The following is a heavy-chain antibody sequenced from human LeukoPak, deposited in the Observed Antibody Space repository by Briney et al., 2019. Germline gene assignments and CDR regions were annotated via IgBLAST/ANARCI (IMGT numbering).Heavy chain of an antibody. D-gene: IGHD5-12*01. CDR3: VRDWGYTGNFEF. V-gene: IGHV3-21*01. Sequence: GGSLRLSCAASGFTFSSYSINRARQAPGKGLEWVSSNSSSSSFISYAVSVKGRFTISRDNAKNSVFLQMNSLRAEDTAVYYCVRDWGYTGNFEFWGQGTLVTVSS. J-gene: IGHJ4*02. CDR1: GFTFSSYS. CDR2: NSSSSSFI.